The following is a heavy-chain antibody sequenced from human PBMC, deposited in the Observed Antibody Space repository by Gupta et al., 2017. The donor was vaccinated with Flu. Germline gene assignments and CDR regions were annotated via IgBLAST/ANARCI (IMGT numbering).Heavy chain of an antibody. CDR2: LKSHTDGGTT. Sequence: EAQLVESGGGLVKPGGSLTLSCVASGFIFRDAYMNWVRQAPGKGLEWVGRLKSHTDGGTTDYATPVKGRFTISRDDSKNTLFLQMRCLKTEDTAVYFCATDSSGGITFDMWGRGTMVTVSS. J-gene: IGHJ3*02. CDR1: GFIFRDAY. V-gene: IGHV3-15*01. CDR3: ATDSSGGITFDM. D-gene: IGHD3-16*01.